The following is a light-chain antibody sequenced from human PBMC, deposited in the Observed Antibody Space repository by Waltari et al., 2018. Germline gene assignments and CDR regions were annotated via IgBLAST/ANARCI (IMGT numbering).Light chain of an antibody. CDR2: KNN. V-gene: IGLV1-44*01. CDR1: SSNIGSKT. CDR3: AVWDDSLNGWM. J-gene: IGLJ3*02. Sequence: QSVVTQSPSASGPPGQRVTIPCSGSSSNIGSKTDNRYQHLPGRAPKFLIHKNNQRPSGVPDRFSGSKSDPSASLAISGLQSEDEAQYYCAVWDDSLNGWMFGGGTKLTVL.